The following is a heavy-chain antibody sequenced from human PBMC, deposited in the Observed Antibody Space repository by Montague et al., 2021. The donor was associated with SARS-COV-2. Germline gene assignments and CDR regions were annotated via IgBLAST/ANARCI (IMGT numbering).Heavy chain of an antibody. V-gene: IGHV6-1*01. CDR3: ASSGITLTGLGAFDI. Sequence: CAISGDSVSSKSVAWNWIRQSPSRGLEWLGRTYYRSKWDSDYAESVKRRLVITPDTSKNQASLQLNSVIPEDTAVYFCASSGITLTGLGAFDIWGQGTVVTVSS. CDR2: TYYRSKWDS. J-gene: IGHJ3*02. D-gene: IGHD3-9*01. CDR1: GDSVSSKSVA.